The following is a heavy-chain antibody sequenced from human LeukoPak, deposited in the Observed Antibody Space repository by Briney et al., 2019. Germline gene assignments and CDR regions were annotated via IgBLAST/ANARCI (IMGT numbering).Heavy chain of an antibody. D-gene: IGHD4-17*01. J-gene: IGHJ6*02. V-gene: IGHV3-66*01. Sequence: GGSLRLSCAASGFTFSSYYMSWVRQAPGKGLEWVSVIYSGGSTYYADSVKGRFTISRDNSKNTLYLQMSSLRAEDTAVYYCAGGYDYGEHTYYYYGMHVWGQGTTVTVSS. CDR2: IYSGGST. CDR1: GFTFSSYY. CDR3: AGGYDYGEHTYYYYGMHV.